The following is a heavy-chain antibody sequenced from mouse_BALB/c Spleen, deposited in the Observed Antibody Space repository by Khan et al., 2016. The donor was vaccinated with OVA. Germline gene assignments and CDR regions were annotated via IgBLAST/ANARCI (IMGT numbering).Heavy chain of an antibody. Sequence: QVQLKESGAELAKPGASVKMSCKASGYTFTSYWMHWVKQRPGQGLEWIGYINPISGYTEYNQNFKDKATLTADKSSSTAYMQLSSLTSEDSAVYYCARDRIDYWGQGTTLTVSS. CDR3: ARDRIDY. CDR2: INPISGYT. V-gene: IGHV1-7*01. J-gene: IGHJ2*01. CDR1: GYTFTSYW.